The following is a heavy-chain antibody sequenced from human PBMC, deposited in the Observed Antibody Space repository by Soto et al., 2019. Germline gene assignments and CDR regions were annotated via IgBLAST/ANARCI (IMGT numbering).Heavy chain of an antibody. V-gene: IGHV3-30*18. CDR1: GFTFSSYG. CDR3: AKDLAAKAATDGYYGMDV. CDR2: ISYDGSNK. Sequence: QVQLVESGGGVVQPGRSLRLSCAASGFTFSSYGMHWVRQAPGKGLEWVAVISYDGSNKYYADSVKGRFTISRDNSKNTLYLQMNSLRAEDTAVYYCAKDLAAKAATDGYYGMDVW. J-gene: IGHJ6*01. D-gene: IGHD2-15*01.